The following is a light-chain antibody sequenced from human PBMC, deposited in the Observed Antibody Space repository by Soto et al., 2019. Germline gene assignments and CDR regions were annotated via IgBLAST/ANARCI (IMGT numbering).Light chain of an antibody. CDR2: DTT. Sequence: QAVVTQEPSLTVSPGGTVTLTCGSSTGAVTNGHYPYRFQQKPGQAPRTLIYDTTSRHSWTPSRFSGSLLGGKASLTLSGAQPEDEAEYYCLLSYNGPYVFGTGTKVTVL. V-gene: IGLV7-46*01. CDR3: LLSYNGPYV. CDR1: TGAVTNGHY. J-gene: IGLJ1*01.